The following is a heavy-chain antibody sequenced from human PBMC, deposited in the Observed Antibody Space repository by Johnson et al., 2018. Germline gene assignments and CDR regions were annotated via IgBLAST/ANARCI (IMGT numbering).Heavy chain of an antibody. Sequence: EVQLVESGGGVVQXGGSXRLXCAASGFTFSYQYMDWVRQAPGKGLEWVGRSSNQANSFTTYYAASGKGRFTISRDASDNLVYLQLNSLKTEDTAVYYCARERYDFWTYYMDVWGKGTTVTVSS. CDR2: SSNQANSFTT. J-gene: IGHJ6*03. CDR1: GFTFSYQY. V-gene: IGHV3-72*01. D-gene: IGHD3-3*01. CDR3: ARERYDFWTYYMDV.